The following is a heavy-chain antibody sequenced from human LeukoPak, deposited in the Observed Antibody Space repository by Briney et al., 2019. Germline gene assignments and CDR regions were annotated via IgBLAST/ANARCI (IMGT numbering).Heavy chain of an antibody. CDR1: GGSFSGYY. J-gene: IGHJ3*02. CDR2: IYTSGST. D-gene: IGHD1-26*01. V-gene: IGHV4-59*10. CDR3: AGDSGSYYRGVGAFDI. Sequence: SETPSLTCAVYGGSFSGYYWSWIRQPAGKGLEWIGRIYTSGSTNYNPSLKSRVTMSVDTSKNQFSLKLSSVTAADTAVYYCAGDSGSYYRGVGAFDIWGQGTMVTVSS.